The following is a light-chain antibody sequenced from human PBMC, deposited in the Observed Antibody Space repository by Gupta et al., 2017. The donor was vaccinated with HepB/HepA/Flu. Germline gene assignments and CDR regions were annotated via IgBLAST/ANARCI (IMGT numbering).Light chain of an antibody. CDR3: QQRSNWPPT. V-gene: IGKV3-11*01. CDR2: DAS. CDR1: QSVSSY. J-gene: IGKJ1*01. Sequence: EIVLTQSPATLSLSPGERATLSCRASQSVSSYLAWYQQKPGQAPRLRIYDASNRATGIPARFSGSGSGTDFTLTISSLEPEEFAVYYCQQRSNWPPTFGQGTKVEIK.